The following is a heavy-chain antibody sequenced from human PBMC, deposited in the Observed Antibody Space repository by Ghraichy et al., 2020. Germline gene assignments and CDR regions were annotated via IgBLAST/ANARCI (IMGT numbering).Heavy chain of an antibody. CDR2: IYYSGST. D-gene: IGHD3-9*01. CDR3: ARDQKKIYDILTGYPYYYGMDV. V-gene: IGHV4-59*01. Sequence: SETLSLTCTVSGGSISSYYWSWIRQPPGKGLEWIGYIYYSGSTNYNPSLKSRVTISVDTSKNQFSLKLSSVTAADTAVYYCARDQKKIYDILTGYPYYYGMDVWGQGTTVTVSS. CDR1: GGSISSYY. J-gene: IGHJ6*02.